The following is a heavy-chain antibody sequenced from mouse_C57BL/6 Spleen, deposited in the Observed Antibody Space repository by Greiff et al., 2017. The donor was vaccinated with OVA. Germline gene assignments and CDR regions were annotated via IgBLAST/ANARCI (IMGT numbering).Heavy chain of an antibody. CDR1: GFSLTSYG. CDR2: IWRGGST. Sequence: VKLVESGPGLVQPSQSLSITCTVSGFSLTSYGVHWVRQSPGKGLEWLGVIWRGGSTDYNAAFMSRLSITKDNSKSQVFFKMNSLQADDTAIYYCAKIIGKSYAMDYWGQGTSVTVSS. V-gene: IGHV2-5*01. D-gene: IGHD4-1*01. CDR3: AKIIGKSYAMDY. J-gene: IGHJ4*01.